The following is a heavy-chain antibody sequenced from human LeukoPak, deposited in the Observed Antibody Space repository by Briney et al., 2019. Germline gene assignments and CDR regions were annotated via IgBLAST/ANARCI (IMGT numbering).Heavy chain of an antibody. CDR2: IYTGGSA. Sequence: GGSLRLSCAASGFTVRSNNMSWVRQSPGKGLEWVSVIYTGGSAYYADSVKGRFTISRDTSKNAVYLQMNSLRAEDTAVYYCARGRVPAALLFDYWGQGTQVTVSS. D-gene: IGHD2-2*01. J-gene: IGHJ4*02. V-gene: IGHV3-53*01. CDR3: ARGRVPAALLFDY. CDR1: GFTVRSNN.